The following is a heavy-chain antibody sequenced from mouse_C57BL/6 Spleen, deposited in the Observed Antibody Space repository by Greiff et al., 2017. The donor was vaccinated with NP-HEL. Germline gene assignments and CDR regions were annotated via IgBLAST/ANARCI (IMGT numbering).Heavy chain of an antibody. D-gene: IGHD1-1*01. V-gene: IGHV1-64*01. J-gene: IGHJ2*01. CDR1: GYTFTSYW. Sequence: QVQLQQPLAELVKPGASVKLSCKASGYTFTSYWMHWVKQRPGQGLEWIGMIHPNSGSTNYNEKFKSKATLTVDKSSSTAYIQLSSLTSEDSAVYYCARSYYGSSIFDYWGQVTTLTVSS. CDR2: IHPNSGST. CDR3: ARSYYGSSIFDY.